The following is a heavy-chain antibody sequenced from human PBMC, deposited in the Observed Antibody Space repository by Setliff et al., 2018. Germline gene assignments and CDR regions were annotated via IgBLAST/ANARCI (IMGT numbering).Heavy chain of an antibody. CDR3: VRDSSADYYDNDYFKY. J-gene: IGHJ1*01. V-gene: IGHV3-30*02. CDR2: IRHDESDI. Sequence: GGSLRLSXAASXXAFRGFARHWXXXAPGKGLEWVAFIRHDESDIYYTNSVKGRFTVSRDNSKNTLYLQMNILRPEDTALYYCVRDSSADYYDNDYFKYWGQGALVTVSS. D-gene: IGHD2-21*02. CDR1: XXAFRGFA.